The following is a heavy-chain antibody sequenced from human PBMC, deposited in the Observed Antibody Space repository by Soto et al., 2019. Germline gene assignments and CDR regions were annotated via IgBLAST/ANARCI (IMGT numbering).Heavy chain of an antibody. CDR1: GFTFDDYA. D-gene: IGHD2-15*01. Sequence: GGSLRLSCAASGFTFDDYAMHWVRQAPGKGLEWVSLISGDGGSTYYADSVKGRFTISRDNSKNSLYLQMNSLRTEDTALYDCAKDFRDGPDCSGGSCYYYYYGMDVWGQGTTVTVSS. V-gene: IGHV3-43*02. J-gene: IGHJ6*02. CDR2: ISGDGGST. CDR3: AKDFRDGPDCSGGSCYYYYYGMDV.